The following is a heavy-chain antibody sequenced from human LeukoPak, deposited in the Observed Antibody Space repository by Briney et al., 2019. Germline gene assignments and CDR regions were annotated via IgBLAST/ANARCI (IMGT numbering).Heavy chain of an antibody. V-gene: IGHV3-11*01. CDR2: ISSSGSTI. J-gene: IGHJ3*02. CDR3: ARDCSSTSCYVSDAFDI. D-gene: IGHD2-2*01. Sequence: GGSLRLSCAASGFTFSDYYMSWIRQAPGQGLEWVSYISSSGSTIYYADSVKGRFTISRDNAKNSLYLQMNSLRAEDTAVYYCARDCSSTSCYVSDAFDIWGQGTMVTVSP. CDR1: GFTFSDYY.